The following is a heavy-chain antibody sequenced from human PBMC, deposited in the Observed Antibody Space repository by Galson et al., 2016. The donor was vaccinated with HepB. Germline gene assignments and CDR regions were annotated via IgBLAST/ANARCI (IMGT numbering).Heavy chain of an antibody. CDR2: ISGNGGST. Sequence: SLRLSCAGSGFTFSNYAIYWVRQAPGKGLEYVSVISGNGGSTYYADSVKGRFTISRDNSKSTLYLQMSSLSAADTAVYYCVRPPSGSGSYYQYFDYWGQGTLVTVSS. V-gene: IGHV3-64D*06. CDR1: GFTFSNYA. CDR3: VRPPSGSGSYYQYFDY. J-gene: IGHJ4*02. D-gene: IGHD3-10*01.